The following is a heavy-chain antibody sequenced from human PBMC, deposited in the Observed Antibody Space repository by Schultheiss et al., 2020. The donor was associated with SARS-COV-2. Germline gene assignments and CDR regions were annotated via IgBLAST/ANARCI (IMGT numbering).Heavy chain of an antibody. CDR3: ARDLRAYCGGDCYNEYFQH. V-gene: IGHV3-48*04. CDR2: ISSSSSTI. Sequence: GGSLRLSCAASGLSFSSYGMRWVRQAAGKGLEWVSYISSSSSTIYYADSVKGRFTISRDNAKNSLYLQMNSLRAEDTAVYYCARDLRAYCGGDCYNEYFQHWGQGTLVTVSS. J-gene: IGHJ1*01. D-gene: IGHD2-21*02. CDR1: GLSFSSYG.